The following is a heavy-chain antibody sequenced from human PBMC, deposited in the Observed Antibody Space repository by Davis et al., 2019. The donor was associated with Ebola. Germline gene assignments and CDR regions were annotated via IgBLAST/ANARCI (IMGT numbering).Heavy chain of an antibody. J-gene: IGHJ4*02. Sequence: GESLKISCAASGFTFSSYWMSWVRQAPGKGLEWVANIKQDGSEKYYADSVKGRFTISRDNAKNSLYLQMNSLRAEDTALYYCAKDIWGSSGWYFGYYLDYWGQGTLVTVSS. CDR2: IKQDGSEK. CDR3: AKDIWGSSGWYFGYYLDY. V-gene: IGHV3-7*03. D-gene: IGHD6-19*01. CDR1: GFTFSSYW.